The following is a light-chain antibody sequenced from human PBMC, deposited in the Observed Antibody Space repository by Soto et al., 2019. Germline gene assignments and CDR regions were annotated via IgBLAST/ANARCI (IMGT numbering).Light chain of an antibody. V-gene: IGLV2-11*01. CDR1: GGFDF. CDR3: CSYPGSYAV. Sequence: QSALTQPRSVSGSPGQSVAISCTGIGGFDFVSWYQQYPGKAPKLMIYDVTNRLSGVPDRVSASKSGDTASLTISGLQAEDEADYYCCSYPGSYAVFGGGTKVTVL. J-gene: IGLJ3*02. CDR2: DVT.